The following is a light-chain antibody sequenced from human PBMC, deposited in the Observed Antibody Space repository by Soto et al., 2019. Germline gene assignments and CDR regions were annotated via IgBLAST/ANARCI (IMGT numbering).Light chain of an antibody. J-gene: IGKJ5*01. CDR2: GAS. V-gene: IGKV1-9*01. CDR1: QGISSY. CDR3: QQLNTYPIT. Sequence: IQLTQSPSSLSASVGDRVTITCRASQGISSYLAWYQQKPWKAPKLLIYGASTLEGGVPFRFSGSGSGTDFTLTISSLQHEDFATYYCQQLNTYPITFGQGTRLAIK.